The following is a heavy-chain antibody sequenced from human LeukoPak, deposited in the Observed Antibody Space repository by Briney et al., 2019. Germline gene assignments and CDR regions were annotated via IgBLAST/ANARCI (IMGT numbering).Heavy chain of an antibody. CDR2: IFYSGTA. V-gene: IGHV4-59*08. CDR1: GGSIRSYY. Sequence: SETLSLTCTVSGGSIRSYYWSWIRQPPGKGLEWIGYIFYSGTANYNPSLKSRVTISVDTSKNQFSLNLTSVAAADAAVYYCARLGSYFDYWGQGTLVTVSS. CDR3: ARLGSYFDY. J-gene: IGHJ4*02.